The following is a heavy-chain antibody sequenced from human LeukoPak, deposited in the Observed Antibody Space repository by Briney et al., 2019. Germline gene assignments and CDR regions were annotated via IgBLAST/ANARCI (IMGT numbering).Heavy chain of an antibody. CDR2: ISSSSSYI. CDR1: GFTFSSYS. D-gene: IGHD2-21*02. CDR3: ASDASLCGGDCYPYWYFDL. J-gene: IGHJ2*01. Sequence: PGGSLRLSCAASGFTFSSYSMNWVRQAPGKGLEWVSSISSSSSYIYYADSVKGRFTISRDNAKNSLYLQMNSLRGEDTAVYYCASDASLCGGDCYPYWYFDLWGRGTLVTVSS. V-gene: IGHV3-21*01.